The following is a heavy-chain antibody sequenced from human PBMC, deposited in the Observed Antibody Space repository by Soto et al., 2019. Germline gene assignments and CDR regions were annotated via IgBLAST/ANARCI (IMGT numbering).Heavy chain of an antibody. D-gene: IGHD6-13*01. J-gene: IGHJ5*02. CDR2: IIPNFGTA. CDR3: ARDWGRKAAAAAGGWFDP. V-gene: IGHV1-69*01. CDR1: GGTFSSYA. Sequence: QVQLVQSGAEVKKPGSSVKVSCKASGGTFSSYAISWVRQAPGQGLEWMGGIIPNFGTANYAQKFQGRVTITEDESTSTAYMELSSLRSEDTAVYYCARDWGRKAAAAAGGWFDPWGQGTLVTVSS.